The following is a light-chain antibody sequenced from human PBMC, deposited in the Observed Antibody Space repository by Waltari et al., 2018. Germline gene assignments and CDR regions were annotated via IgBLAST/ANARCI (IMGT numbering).Light chain of an antibody. CDR1: SLRTYY. CDR3: HSRDSSGDVV. V-gene: IGLV3-19*01. CDR2: GKN. Sequence: SSELTQDPAVSVALGQTVRIPCQGDSLRTYYVSWFHQKPGQAPALVIYGKNNRPSGIPDRFSASSSGSTASLTIIGAQAEDEADYYCHSRDSSGDVVIGGGTKLTV. J-gene: IGLJ2*01.